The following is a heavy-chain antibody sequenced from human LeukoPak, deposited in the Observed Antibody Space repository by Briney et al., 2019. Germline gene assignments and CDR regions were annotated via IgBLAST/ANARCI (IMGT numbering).Heavy chain of an antibody. Sequence: VASVKVSCKASGYTFTGYYMHWVRQAPGQGLEWMGWISAYNGNTNYAQKLQGRVTMTTDTSTSTAYMELRSLRSDDTAVYYCARRGIQLWTPYDYWGQGTLVTVSS. CDR1: GYTFTGYY. CDR3: ARRGIQLWTPYDY. D-gene: IGHD5-18*01. V-gene: IGHV1-18*04. CDR2: ISAYNGNT. J-gene: IGHJ4*02.